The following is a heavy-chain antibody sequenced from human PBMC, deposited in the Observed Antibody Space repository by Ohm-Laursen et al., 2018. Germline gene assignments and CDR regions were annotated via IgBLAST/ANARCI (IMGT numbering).Heavy chain of an antibody. V-gene: IGHV1-2*02. Sequence: SVKVSCKASGYTFTGYYMHWVRQAPGQGLEWMGWINPNSGGTNYAQKFQGRVTMTRDTSISTAYMELSRLRSDDTAVYYCARARALKTPFDYWGQGTLVTVSS. CDR3: ARARALKTPFDY. CDR1: GYTFTGYY. CDR2: INPNSGGT. D-gene: IGHD1-26*01. J-gene: IGHJ4*02.